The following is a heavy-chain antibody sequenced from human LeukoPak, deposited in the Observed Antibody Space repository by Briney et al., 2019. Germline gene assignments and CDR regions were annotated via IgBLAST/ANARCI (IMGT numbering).Heavy chain of an antibody. CDR3: ARGGGTSWYVDY. D-gene: IGHD2-2*01. CDR1: GGSISSYY. Sequence: SETLSLTCTVSGGSISSYYWSWIRQPPGKGLEWIGEINHRGSTNYNPSLKSRVTMSVDTSKNQFSLKVNSVTAADTAIYYCARGGGTSWYVDYWGQGILASVSS. V-gene: IGHV4-34*01. CDR2: INHRGST. J-gene: IGHJ4*02.